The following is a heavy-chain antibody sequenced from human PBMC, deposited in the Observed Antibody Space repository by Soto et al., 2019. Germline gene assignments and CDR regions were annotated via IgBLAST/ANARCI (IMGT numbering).Heavy chain of an antibody. CDR2: ISGSGGRT. Sequence: EVQLLESGGGLLQPWGSLRLSCAVSGFTFSSYAMSWVRQAPGKGLEWVSAISGSGGRTDYADSVKGRFTISRDNSKNTLYRQMNSLRAEDTAVYSCAKDRGAGDLGTNCDFDCWGQGTLVTVSS. J-gene: IGHJ4*02. V-gene: IGHV3-23*01. CDR1: GFTFSSYA. D-gene: IGHD2-21*01. CDR3: AKDRGAGDLGTNCDFDC.